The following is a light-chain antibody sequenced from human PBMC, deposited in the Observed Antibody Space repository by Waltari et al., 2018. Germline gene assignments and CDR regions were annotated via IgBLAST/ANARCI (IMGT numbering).Light chain of an antibody. CDR1: QSVSRT. Sequence: EMVLTQSPGTLSLSPGESATLSCRASQSVSRTLAWYQQKPGQAPRLLIYDASTRATGIPDRFSGSGSGTDFSLTISRLEPEDFAVYYCQKYGTLPATFGQGTKVEIK. J-gene: IGKJ1*01. CDR2: DAS. CDR3: QKYGTLPAT. V-gene: IGKV3-20*01.